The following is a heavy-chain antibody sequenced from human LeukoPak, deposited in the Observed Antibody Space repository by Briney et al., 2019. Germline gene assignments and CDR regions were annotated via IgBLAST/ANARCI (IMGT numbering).Heavy chain of an antibody. V-gene: IGHV4-39*07. CDR3: ARGRGWYGY. Sequence: SETLSLTCTVSGGSISSSSYYWGWIRQPPGKGLEWIGEINHSGSTNYNPSLKSRVTISVDTSKNQFSLKLSSVTAADTAVYYCARGRGWYGYWGQGTLVTVSS. CDR1: GGSISSSSYY. J-gene: IGHJ4*02. CDR2: INHSGST. D-gene: IGHD6-19*01.